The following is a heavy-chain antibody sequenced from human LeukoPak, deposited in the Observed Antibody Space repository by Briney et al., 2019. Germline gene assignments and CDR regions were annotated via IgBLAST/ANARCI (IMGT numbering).Heavy chain of an antibody. CDR1: GFTVSSSY. D-gene: IGHD3/OR15-3a*01. CDR3: VRSSSWTGLLDQ. Sequence: GGSLRLSCAASGFTVSSSYMSWVRQAPGKGLEWVSIIYGEGNTYHAESVKGRFTISRDSSKNTVYLQMNSLRGEDAAMYYCVRSSSWTGLLDQWGQGTLVTVSS. V-gene: IGHV3-53*01. CDR2: IYGEGNT. J-gene: IGHJ5*02.